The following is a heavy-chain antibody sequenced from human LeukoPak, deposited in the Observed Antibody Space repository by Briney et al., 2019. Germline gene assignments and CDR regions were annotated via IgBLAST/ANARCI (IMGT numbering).Heavy chain of an antibody. CDR1: GGSINSGTFY. D-gene: IGHD1-26*01. Sequence: PSETLSLICTVSGGSINSGTFYWGWIRQPPGKGLEWIGSMYYDGSSYYNPSLKSRVTTSVDTSKNQFSLKLTSVTAADTAVYFCARRSDSGSDDGEDYFDYWGQGTLVTVSS. V-gene: IGHV4-39*01. CDR3: ARRSDSGSDDGEDYFDY. CDR2: MYYDGSS. J-gene: IGHJ4*02.